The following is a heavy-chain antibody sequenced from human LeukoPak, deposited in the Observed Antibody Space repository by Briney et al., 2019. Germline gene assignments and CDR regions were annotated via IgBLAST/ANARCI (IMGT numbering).Heavy chain of an antibody. CDR2: IYYSGST. Sequence: SETLSLTCTVSGGSVSSGSYYWSWIRQPPGKGLEWIGYIYYSGSTNYNPSLESQVTISVDTSKNQFSLKLSSVTAADTAVYYCARGLVEMATRYFDLWGRGTLVTVSS. J-gene: IGHJ2*01. CDR1: GGSVSSGSYY. CDR3: ARGLVEMATRYFDL. V-gene: IGHV4-61*01. D-gene: IGHD5-24*01.